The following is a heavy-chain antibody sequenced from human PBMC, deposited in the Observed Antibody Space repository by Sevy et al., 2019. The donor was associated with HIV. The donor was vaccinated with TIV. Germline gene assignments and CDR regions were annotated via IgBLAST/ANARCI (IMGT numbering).Heavy chain of an antibody. D-gene: IGHD6-13*01. CDR1: GFTFSSYS. J-gene: IGHJ6*03. V-gene: IGHV3-48*02. Sequence: GGSLRLSCAASGFTFSSYSMNWVRQAPGKGLEWVSYISSSSSTIYYADSVKGRFTISRDNAKNSLYLQMNSLRDEDXXXXXXXRVGIAAAGTQGGNYYYYYYYMDVWGKGTTVTVSS. CDR3: XRVGIAAAGTQGGNYYYYYYYMDV. CDR2: ISSSSSTI.